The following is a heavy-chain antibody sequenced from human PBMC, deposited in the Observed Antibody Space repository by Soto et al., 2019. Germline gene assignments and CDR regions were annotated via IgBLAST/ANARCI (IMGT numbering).Heavy chain of an antibody. V-gene: IGHV1-3*01. Sequence: ASVKVSCKASGYTFTSYAMHWVRQAPGQRLEWMGWINAGNGNTKYSQKFQGRVTITRDTSASTAYMELSSLRSEDTAVYYCARVRGSSPPKNWFDPWGQGTLVTVSS. CDR3: ARVRGSSPPKNWFDP. D-gene: IGHD6-6*01. J-gene: IGHJ5*02. CDR2: INAGNGNT. CDR1: GYTFTSYA.